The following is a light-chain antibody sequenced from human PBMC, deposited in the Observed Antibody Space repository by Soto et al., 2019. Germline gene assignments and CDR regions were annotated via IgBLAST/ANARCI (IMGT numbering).Light chain of an antibody. V-gene: IGLV2-14*01. J-gene: IGLJ1*01. CDR3: SSYTSSSTLKV. CDR2: DVS. Sequence: QSALTQPSSVSGSPGQSITISCTGTSSDVGGYNYVSWYQQHPGKAPKLMIYDVSNRPSGVSNRFSGSKSGNTASLTISGLQAEDDADYDCSSYTSSSTLKVFGTGTKVTVL. CDR1: SSDVGGYNY.